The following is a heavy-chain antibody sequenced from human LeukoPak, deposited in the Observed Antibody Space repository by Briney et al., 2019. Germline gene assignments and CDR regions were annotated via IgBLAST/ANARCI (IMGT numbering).Heavy chain of an antibody. CDR3: ATMNGLRTAEALN. J-gene: IGHJ4*02. D-gene: IGHD2-8*01. V-gene: IGHV3-23*01. Sequence: GGSLRLSCAASGFTFSKYAMTWVRRAPGKGLEWVAGIHNSGDITYYADAVRGRFTISRDNSKNTLYLQMNGLRAEDTAVYYCATMNGLRTAEALNWGQGTPVTVSS. CDR2: IHNSGDIT. CDR1: GFTFSKYA.